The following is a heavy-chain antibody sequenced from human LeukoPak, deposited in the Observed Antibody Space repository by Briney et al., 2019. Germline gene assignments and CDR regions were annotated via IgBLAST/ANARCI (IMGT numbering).Heavy chain of an antibody. CDR3: ARDPYYGSGSYAAFDI. CDR2: IYSTTTYI. V-gene: IGHV3-21*04. J-gene: IGHJ3*02. Sequence: GSLRLSCAASGFPFSSCRMNWVRQAPGKGMNWASSIYSTTTYIYYADSVKGRFTISRDNAKNSLYLQMNSLRAEDTALYYCARDPYYGSGSYAAFDIWGQGTMVTVSS. CDR1: GFPFSSCR. D-gene: IGHD3-10*01.